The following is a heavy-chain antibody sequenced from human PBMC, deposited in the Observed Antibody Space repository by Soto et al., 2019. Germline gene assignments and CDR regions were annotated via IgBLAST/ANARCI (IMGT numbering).Heavy chain of an antibody. CDR3: ASPLSWGSSGWYYFDY. D-gene: IGHD6-19*01. V-gene: IGHV1-69*02. J-gene: IGHJ4*02. CDR2: IIPILGIA. Sequence: QVQLVQSGAEVKKPGSSVKVSCKASGGTFSSYTISWVRQAPGQGLEWMGRIIPILGIANYAQKFQGRVTITADKSTSTAYMELSIVRSEDMAVYYCASPLSWGSSGWYYFDYWGQGTLVTVSS. CDR1: GGTFSSYT.